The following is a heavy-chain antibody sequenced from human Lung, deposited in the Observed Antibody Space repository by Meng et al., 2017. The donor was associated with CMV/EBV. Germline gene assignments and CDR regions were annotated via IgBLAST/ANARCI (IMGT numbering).Heavy chain of an antibody. J-gene: IGHJ4*02. V-gene: IGHV3-74*03. D-gene: IGHD2/OR15-2a*01. CDR3: ARGLEEYLGWEMGY. CDR1: GFALRSYC. Sequence: VESVGGLVKPGGSRRLSFAVSGFALRSYCMHWVRQAPGKGLEWVSRIDIDGRDITYADSVKGRFTISRDTAKNMLYLEMNSLRVEDTAVYYCARGLEEYLGWEMGYWGQGTLVTVSS. CDR2: IDIDGRDI.